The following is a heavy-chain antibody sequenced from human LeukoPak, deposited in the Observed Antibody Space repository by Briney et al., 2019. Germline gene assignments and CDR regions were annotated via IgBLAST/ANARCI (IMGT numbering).Heavy chain of an antibody. CDR1: GYSISSSNW. J-gene: IGHJ2*01. CDR3: ARMAVAGNSGGPFDL. D-gene: IGHD6-19*01. Sequence: SETLSLTCAVSGYSISSSNWWGWIRQPPGKGLEWIGYIYYGGSTYYNPSLKSRVTMSVDTSKNQFSLKLSSVTAVDTAVYYCARMAVAGNSGGPFDLWGRGTLVTVSS. CDR2: IYYGGST. V-gene: IGHV4-28*01.